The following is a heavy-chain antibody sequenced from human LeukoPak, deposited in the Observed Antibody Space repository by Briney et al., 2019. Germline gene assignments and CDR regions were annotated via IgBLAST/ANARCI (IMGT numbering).Heavy chain of an antibody. J-gene: IGHJ4*02. CDR1: GGSFSGSN. Sequence: SETLSLTCAVYGGSFSGSNWSWIRRPPGKGLEWIGEIYNSGSTIYNQSLKSRVTISVDTSKNQLSLNLISVTAADTAVYYCVRAYDYWGQGTLVTVSS. CDR2: IYNSGST. V-gene: IGHV4-34*01. CDR3: VRAYDY.